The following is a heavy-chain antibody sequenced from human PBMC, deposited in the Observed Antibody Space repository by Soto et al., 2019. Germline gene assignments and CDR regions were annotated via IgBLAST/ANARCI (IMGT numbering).Heavy chain of an antibody. CDR1: GFSFSSYA. Sequence: PGGSLRLSCAASGFSFSSYAMSWVRQAPGKGLEWVSGISGSGADTSYADSVKGRFTISRDNSKNTLYMQMNSLGAEDTAVYYCALPKIGVVIAYYDYWGQGTLVTVSS. CDR2: ISGSGADT. D-gene: IGHD3-3*01. J-gene: IGHJ4*02. V-gene: IGHV3-23*01. CDR3: ALPKIGVVIAYYDY.